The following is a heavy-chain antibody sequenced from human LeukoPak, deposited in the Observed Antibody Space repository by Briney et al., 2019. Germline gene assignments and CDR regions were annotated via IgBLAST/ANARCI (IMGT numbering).Heavy chain of an antibody. CDR3: ARVAVAAIGYYYYYYIDV. J-gene: IGHJ6*03. Sequence: ASVKVSCKASGYTFTSYGISWVRQAPGQGLEWMGWISAYNGNTNYAQKLQGRVTMTTDTSTSTAYMELRSLRSDDTAVYYCARVAVAAIGYYYYYYIDVWGKGTTVTVSS. CDR2: ISAYNGNT. V-gene: IGHV1-18*01. D-gene: IGHD2-15*01. CDR1: GYTFTSYG.